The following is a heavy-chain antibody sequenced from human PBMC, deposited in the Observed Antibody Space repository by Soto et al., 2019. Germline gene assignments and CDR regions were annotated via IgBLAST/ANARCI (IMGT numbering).Heavy chain of an antibody. V-gene: IGHV1-69*04. CDR2: IIPIVGTA. D-gene: IGHD2-15*01. CDR3: ARAGIVVVVAATRDPGGMDV. J-gene: IGHJ6*02. Sequence: SVKVSCTASGGTFSSYAISWVRQAPGQGLEWMGMIIPIVGTANYAQKFQGRVTMTGDTSTSTAYMELSSLRSEDTAVYYCARAGIVVVVAATRDPGGMDVWGQGTTVTVSS. CDR1: GGTFSSYA.